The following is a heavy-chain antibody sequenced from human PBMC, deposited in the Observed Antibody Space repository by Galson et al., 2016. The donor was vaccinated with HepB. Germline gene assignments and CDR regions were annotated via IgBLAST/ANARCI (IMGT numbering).Heavy chain of an antibody. CDR2: IYYSGST. CDR1: GGSISSDY. D-gene: IGHD4-17*01. J-gene: IGHJ3*02. CDR3: ARDGDYNAFDI. V-gene: IGHV4-59*01. Sequence: ETLSLTCTVSGGSISSDYWTWIRQPPGKGLEWIGYIYYSGSTNYNPSLKSRVTISVDTSKNQFPLKLSSVTASDTAVYYCARDGDYNAFDIWSQGTMVTVSS.